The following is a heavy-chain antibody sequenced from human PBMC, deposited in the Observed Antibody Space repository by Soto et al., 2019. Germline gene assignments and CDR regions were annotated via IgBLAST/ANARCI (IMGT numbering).Heavy chain of an antibody. Sequence: EVQLEQSGAEMKKPGESLKISCKASGYDFTNYWIAWVRQTPGRGLEWMGMIYPGDSDIRYNPSFRGRVTISADKSITSAFVQWGSLKASDTAIYYCARFRAPRRQLISMSFHLWGLGTLVTVSS. V-gene: IGHV5-51*01. CDR1: GYDFTNYW. CDR3: ARFRAPRRQLISMSFHL. J-gene: IGHJ4*03. CDR2: IYPGDSDI. D-gene: IGHD6-13*01.